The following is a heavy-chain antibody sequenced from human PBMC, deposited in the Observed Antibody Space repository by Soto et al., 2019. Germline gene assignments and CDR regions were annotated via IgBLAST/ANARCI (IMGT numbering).Heavy chain of an antibody. CDR2: ISTDSSRA. V-gene: IGHV3-23*01. CDR3: VKGGWLDF. D-gene: IGHD3-16*01. CDR1: GFTFNTFE. J-gene: IGHJ5*01. Sequence: EVQLLESGGGLVQPGGSLRLSCAASGFTFNTFEMSWVRQAPGRGLEWVSFISTDSSRAYYADAVKGWFTISRDNSKHTLYLQMNSLTAEDTAVYACVKGGWLDFWGQGTLVTVSS.